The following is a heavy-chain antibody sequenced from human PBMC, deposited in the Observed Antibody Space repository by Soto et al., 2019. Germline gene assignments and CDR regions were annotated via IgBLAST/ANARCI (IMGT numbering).Heavy chain of an antibody. CDR2: IHSDGSST. V-gene: IGHV3-74*01. CDR3: ARDWAYSGPFDY. J-gene: IGHJ4*02. CDR1: GFTFNYYW. D-gene: IGHD6-13*01. Sequence: GGSLRLSCAASGFTFNYYWMHWVRQAPGQGLVWVSHIHSDGSSTTYADSVKGRFTISRDNAKNTLYLQMNSLRAEDTAVYYCARDWAYSGPFDYWGQGTLVTVS.